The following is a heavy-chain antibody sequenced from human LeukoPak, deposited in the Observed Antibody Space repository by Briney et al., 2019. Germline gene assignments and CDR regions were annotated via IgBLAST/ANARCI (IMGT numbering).Heavy chain of an antibody. J-gene: IGHJ2*01. CDR1: GFTVSSNY. Sequence: GGSLRLSCAASGFTVSSNYMSWVRQAPGKGLEWVSVIYSGGSTYYADSVKGRFTIYRDNSKNTLYLQMNNLRAEDTAVYYCARDGGYGSYVSPSNWYFDLWGRGTLITVSS. V-gene: IGHV3-53*01. D-gene: IGHD1-26*01. CDR2: IYSGGST. CDR3: ARDGGYGSYVSPSNWYFDL.